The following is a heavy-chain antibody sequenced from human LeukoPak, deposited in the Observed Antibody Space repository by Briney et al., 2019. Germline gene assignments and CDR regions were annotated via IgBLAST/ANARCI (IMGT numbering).Heavy chain of an antibody. CDR2: IYSGGST. CDR3: ARAYYDSSGYLYFDY. D-gene: IGHD3-22*01. CDR1: GFTVSSNY. J-gene: IGHJ4*02. Sequence: GGSLRLSCAASGFTVSSNYMSWVCQAPGKGLEWVSVIYSGGSTYYADSVKGRFTISRDNSKNTLYLQMNSLRAEDTAVYYCARAYYDSSGYLYFDYWGQGTLVTVSS. V-gene: IGHV3-66*01.